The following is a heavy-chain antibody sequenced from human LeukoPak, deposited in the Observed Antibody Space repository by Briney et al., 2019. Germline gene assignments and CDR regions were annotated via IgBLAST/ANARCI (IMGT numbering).Heavy chain of an antibody. Sequence: GVPLTLSCAASVHTFSSYHMNWVRQAPGRGLEWVSYFYSSSCNIYYPDSVRRRHTIYRDNAKTSLYLQMNSLRDEGTAVYYCARDREYYYDSSGHNESYFDYWGQGTLVTVSS. CDR2: FYSSSCNI. V-gene: IGHV3-48*02. D-gene: IGHD3-22*01. CDR1: VHTFSSYH. CDR3: ARDREYYYDSSGHNESYFDY. J-gene: IGHJ4*02.